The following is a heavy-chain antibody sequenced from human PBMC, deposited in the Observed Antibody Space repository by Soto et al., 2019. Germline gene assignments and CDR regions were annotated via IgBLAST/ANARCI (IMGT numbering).Heavy chain of an antibody. Sequence: PSETLTLTCSVSGDSISTSNYYWGWIRQPPGKGLEWIGHLFYSGGTYYNPSLKSRVSISVDTSKNQFSLQMTSVTAAGTAVYYCAKNLPRTGRFDYWGQGALVTVSS. J-gene: IGHJ4*02. CDR3: AKNLPRTGRFDY. CDR1: GDSISTSNYY. CDR2: LFYSGGT. V-gene: IGHV4-39*01.